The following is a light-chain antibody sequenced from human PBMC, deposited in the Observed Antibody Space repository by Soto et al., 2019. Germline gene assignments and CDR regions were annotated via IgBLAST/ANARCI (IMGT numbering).Light chain of an antibody. Sequence: QSALTQPPSASGSPGQSVTISCTGTSSDVGVYNYVSWYQQYPGRAPKLMIYEVTKRPSGVPDRFSGSKSGHTASLTVSGLQAEDEADYYCSSYAASNNFYFVFGGGTKVTVL. J-gene: IGLJ3*02. V-gene: IGLV2-8*01. CDR2: EVT. CDR1: SSDVGVYNY. CDR3: SSYAASNNFYFV.